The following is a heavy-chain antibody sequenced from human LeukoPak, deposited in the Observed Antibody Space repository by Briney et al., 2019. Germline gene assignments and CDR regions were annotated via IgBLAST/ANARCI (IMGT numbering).Heavy chain of an antibody. CDR3: AKGRTYYFDY. D-gene: IGHD1-7*01. Sequence: SETLSLTCAVYGGSFSGYYWSWIRQPPGKGLEWIGEINHSGSTNYNPSLKSRVTISVDTSKNQFSLKLSSVTAADTAVYYCAKGRTYYFDYWGQGTLVTVSS. CDR1: GGSFSGYY. CDR2: INHSGST. J-gene: IGHJ4*02. V-gene: IGHV4-34*01.